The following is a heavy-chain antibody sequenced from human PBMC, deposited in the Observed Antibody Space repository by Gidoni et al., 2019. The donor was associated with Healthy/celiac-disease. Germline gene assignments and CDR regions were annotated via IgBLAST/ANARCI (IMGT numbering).Heavy chain of an antibody. J-gene: IGHJ4*02. D-gene: IGHD5-12*01. Sequence: QLQLQESGPGLVKPSETLSLTCTVSGGSISSSSYYWGWIRQPPGKGLEWIGSIYYSGSTYYNPSLKSRVTISVDTSKNQFSLKLSSVTAADTAVYYCARQALYSGYDPFVFTAASYIDYWGQGTLVTVSS. CDR3: ARQALYSGYDPFVFTAASYIDY. CDR1: GGSISSSSYY. CDR2: IYYSGST. V-gene: IGHV4-39*01.